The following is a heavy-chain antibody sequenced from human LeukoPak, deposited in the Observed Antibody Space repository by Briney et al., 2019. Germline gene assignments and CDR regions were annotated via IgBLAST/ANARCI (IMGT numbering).Heavy chain of an antibody. D-gene: IGHD2-2*01. V-gene: IGHV5-51*01. Sequence: GESLKISCKGSGYSFTSYWIGWVRQMPGKGLEWMGIIYPDDSDTRYSPSFQGQVTISADKSISTAYLQWSSLKASDTAMYYCATTLTTRKLGYCSSTSCYEGAFDIWGQGTMVTVSS. J-gene: IGHJ3*02. CDR3: ATTLTTRKLGYCSSTSCYEGAFDI. CDR1: GYSFTSYW. CDR2: IYPDDSDT.